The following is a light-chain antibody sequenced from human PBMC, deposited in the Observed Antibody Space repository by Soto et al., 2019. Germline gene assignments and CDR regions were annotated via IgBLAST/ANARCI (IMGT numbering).Light chain of an antibody. Sequence: QSARTQPRSVSGSPGQSVTISCTRTGSDVGGFDSVSWYQQYPGKAPKLMIYDVTKRPSGVPDRFSGSKSDNTASLTISGLQAEDESDYYCCSFADRYSYVFGAGTKVTVL. CDR1: GSDVGGFDS. J-gene: IGLJ1*01. V-gene: IGLV2-11*01. CDR2: DVT. CDR3: CSFADRYSYV.